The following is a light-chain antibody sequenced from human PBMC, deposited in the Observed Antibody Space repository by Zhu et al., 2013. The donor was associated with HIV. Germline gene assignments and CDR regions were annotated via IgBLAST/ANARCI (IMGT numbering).Light chain of an antibody. J-gene: IGKJ1*01. CDR1: QSVSRNY. CDR2: DVS. V-gene: IGKV3-20*01. Sequence: EIVLTQSPGTLSLSPGERAILSCRASQSVSRNYLAWYQQKRGQAPRLLIYDVSSRATGLADRFSGGGLGQTSLSPSADWSPKIFAVYYCQQYGDSPWTFGQGTKVEIK. CDR3: QQYGDSPWT.